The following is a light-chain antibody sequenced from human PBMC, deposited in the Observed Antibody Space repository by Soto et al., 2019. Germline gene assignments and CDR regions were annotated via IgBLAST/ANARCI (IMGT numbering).Light chain of an antibody. CDR2: EVN. Sequence: QSVLTQPASVSGSPGQSITVSRTGTSSDIGGYNYVSWYQHHPGKAPQLIIYEVNLRPSGVSDRFSASKSGDTASLTISGLQAGDEADYYCCSYSTSNTHNYVFGTGTKVTVL. CDR1: SSDIGGYNY. CDR3: CSYSTSNTHNYV. V-gene: IGLV2-14*01. J-gene: IGLJ1*01.